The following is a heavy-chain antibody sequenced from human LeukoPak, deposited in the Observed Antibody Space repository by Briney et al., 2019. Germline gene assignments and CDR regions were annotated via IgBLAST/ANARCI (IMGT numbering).Heavy chain of an antibody. CDR3: TKNSSYAGGFLDC. CDR1: GFTFGNTW. J-gene: IGHJ4*02. Sequence: GGSLRLSCAASGFTFGNTWMTWVRQAPGKGLEWVGLIKSKTDGGTTDYAAPVKGRFTISRDDSRNTLYLQMNSLETEDTAVYYCTKNSSYAGGFLDCWGQGTLVTVSS. V-gene: IGHV3-15*01. D-gene: IGHD1-26*01. CDR2: IKSKTDGGTT.